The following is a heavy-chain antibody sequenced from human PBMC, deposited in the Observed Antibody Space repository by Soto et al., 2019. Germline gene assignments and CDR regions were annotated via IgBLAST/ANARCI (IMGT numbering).Heavy chain of an antibody. V-gene: IGHV3-23*01. CDR2: ISGSGGST. CDR1: GFTFSSYA. Sequence: GGSLRLSCAASGFTFSSYAMSWVRQAPGKGLEWVSAISGSGGSTYYADSVKGRFTISRDNSKNTLYLQMNSLRAEDTAVYYCAKAPYYDILTGYYYYYFDYWGQGTLVTVS. J-gene: IGHJ4*02. CDR3: AKAPYYDILTGYYYYYFDY. D-gene: IGHD3-9*01.